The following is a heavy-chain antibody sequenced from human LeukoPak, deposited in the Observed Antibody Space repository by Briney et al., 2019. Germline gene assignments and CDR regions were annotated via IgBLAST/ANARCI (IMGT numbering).Heavy chain of an antibody. CDR3: ARGTYCSSTSCYLQYSFDY. D-gene: IGHD2-2*01. J-gene: IGHJ4*02. V-gene: IGHV6-1*01. CDR1: GDSVSSNSAV. CDR2: TYYRSKWYN. Sequence: SQTLSLTCAISGDSVSSNSAVWNWIRQSPSRGLEWLGRTYYRSKWYNDYGISVKSRMTINPDTSKNQFSLKLSSVTAADTAVYYCARGTYCSSTSCYLQYSFDYWGQGTLVTVSS.